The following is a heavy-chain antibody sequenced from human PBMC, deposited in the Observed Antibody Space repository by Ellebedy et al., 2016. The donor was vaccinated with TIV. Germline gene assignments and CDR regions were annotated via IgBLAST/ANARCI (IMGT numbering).Heavy chain of an antibody. CDR1: GDSIGSSY. Sequence: MPSETLSLTCSVSGDSIGSSYWNWIRQAPGKGLEWIGDIHYSGSTKYNPSLKSRATISVDTSKNQLSLNLNSVTAADTAVYYCARDLMASGWFDPWGQGTLVTVSS. CDR3: ARDLMASGWFDP. CDR2: IHYSGST. J-gene: IGHJ5*02. V-gene: IGHV4-59*01. D-gene: IGHD5-24*01.